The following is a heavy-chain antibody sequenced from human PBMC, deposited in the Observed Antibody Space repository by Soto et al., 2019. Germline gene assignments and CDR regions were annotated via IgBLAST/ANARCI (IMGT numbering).Heavy chain of an antibody. CDR1: EFTFSSYE. V-gene: IGHV3-48*03. Sequence: PGGSLRLSCVASEFTFSSYEMNWVRQAPGKGLEWVSYISSSGTTIYYTDSVKGRFTISRDNAKKSLYLQMNSLRAEDTAVYYCVRCGGAEAGPEDCWGQGTLVTVSS. J-gene: IGHJ4*02. D-gene: IGHD6-13*01. CDR2: ISSSGTTI. CDR3: VRCGGAEAGPEDC.